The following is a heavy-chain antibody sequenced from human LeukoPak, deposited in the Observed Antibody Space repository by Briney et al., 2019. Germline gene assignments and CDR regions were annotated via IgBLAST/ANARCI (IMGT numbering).Heavy chain of an antibody. Sequence: SVNVSCKASGYTFTGYYVHWVRQAPGQGVEWMGWINPNSGGTNYAQKFQGRVTMTRDTSISTAYMELSRLRSDDTAVYYCARGRPYSSSTYYYYGMDVWGQGTTVTVSS. CDR3: ARGRPYSSSTYYYYGMDV. V-gene: IGHV1-2*02. J-gene: IGHJ6*02. CDR1: GYTFTGYY. D-gene: IGHD6-6*01. CDR2: INPNSGGT.